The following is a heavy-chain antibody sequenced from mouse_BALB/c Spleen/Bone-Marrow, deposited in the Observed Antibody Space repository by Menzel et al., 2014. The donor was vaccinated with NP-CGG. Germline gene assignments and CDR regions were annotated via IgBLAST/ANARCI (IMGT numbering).Heavy chain of an antibody. CDR2: ISSGSSTI. CDR3: ARSGSSSGYFDY. J-gene: IGHJ2*01. CDR1: GFAFSSFA. D-gene: IGHD1-1*01. Sequence: EVQGVESGGGLVQPGGSRKLSCAASGFAFSSFAMHWVRQAPEKGLEWDAYISSGSSTIYYADTVMGRFTISRDNPKNTLFLQMTSLRSEDTAMYYCARSGSSSGYFDYWGQGTTLTVSS. V-gene: IGHV5-17*02.